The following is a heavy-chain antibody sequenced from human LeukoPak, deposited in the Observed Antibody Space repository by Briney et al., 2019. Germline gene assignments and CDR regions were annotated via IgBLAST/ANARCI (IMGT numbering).Heavy chain of an antibody. Sequence: QPGGSLRLSCAASGFTFSSYEMNWVRQAPGKGLEWVSYISSGSTIYYADSVKGRFTISRDNAKNSLYLQMNSLRAEDTAVYYCARDLYSSSWYLGYFDYWGQGTLVTVSS. V-gene: IGHV3-48*03. CDR1: GFTFSSYE. J-gene: IGHJ4*02. CDR3: ARDLYSSSWYLGYFDY. CDR2: ISSGSTI. D-gene: IGHD6-13*01.